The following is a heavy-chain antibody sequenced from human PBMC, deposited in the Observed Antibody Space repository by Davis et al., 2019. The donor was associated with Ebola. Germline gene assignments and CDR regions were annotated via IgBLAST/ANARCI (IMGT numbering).Heavy chain of an antibody. CDR3: ARGMTTVTPYYYYGMDV. Sequence: ASLKISCAASGFTFSSYSMNWVRPAPGKGLEWVSSISSSSSYIYYADSVKGRFTISRDNAKNSLYLQMNSLRAEDTAVYYCARGMTTVTPYYYYGMDVWGQGTTVTVSS. CDR2: ISSSSSYI. V-gene: IGHV3-21*01. J-gene: IGHJ6*02. CDR1: GFTFSSYS. D-gene: IGHD4-17*01.